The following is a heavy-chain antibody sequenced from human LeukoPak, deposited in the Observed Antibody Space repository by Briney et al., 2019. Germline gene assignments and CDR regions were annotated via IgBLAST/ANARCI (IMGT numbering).Heavy chain of an antibody. V-gene: IGHV1-2*02. CDR3: ARSNQQSYYYYFYMDV. CDR1: GYTFTGFY. CDR2: INPSSGAT. Sequence: ASVKVSCKASGYTFTGFYIHWVRLAPGQGLEWMGWINPSSGATIYARKLQDRVTMTRDTSSSTAFMDLNSLRSDDTAVYYCARSNQQSYYYYFYMDVWGKGTPVTVSS. D-gene: IGHD2-8*01. J-gene: IGHJ6*03.